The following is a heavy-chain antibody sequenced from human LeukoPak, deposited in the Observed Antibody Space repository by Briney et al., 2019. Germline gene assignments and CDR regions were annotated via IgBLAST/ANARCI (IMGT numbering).Heavy chain of an antibody. CDR2: IRSKAYGGTT. D-gene: IGHD4-17*01. Sequence: YPGGSLRLSCTASGFTFGDYAMSWVRQAPGKGLEWVGFIRSKAYGGTTEYAASVKGRFTISRDDSKSIAYLQMNSLKTEDTAVYYCTRATATVWVSSDYWGQGTLVTVSS. V-gene: IGHV3-49*04. CDR3: TRATATVWVSSDY. J-gene: IGHJ4*02. CDR1: GFTFGDYA.